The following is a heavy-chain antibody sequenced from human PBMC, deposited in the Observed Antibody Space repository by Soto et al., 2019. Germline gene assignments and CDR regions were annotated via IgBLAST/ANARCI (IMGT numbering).Heavy chain of an antibody. CDR3: ARSPRSRVVVPAPSFDP. CDR1: GGSISSGGYY. V-gene: IGHV4-31*03. J-gene: IGHJ5*02. Sequence: TCTVSGGSISSGGYYWSWIRQHPGKGLEWIGYIYYSGSTYYNPSLKSRVTISVDTSKDQFSLKLSSVTAADTAVYYCARSPRSRVVVPAPSFDPWGQGTLVTVSS. CDR2: IYYSGST. D-gene: IGHD2-2*01.